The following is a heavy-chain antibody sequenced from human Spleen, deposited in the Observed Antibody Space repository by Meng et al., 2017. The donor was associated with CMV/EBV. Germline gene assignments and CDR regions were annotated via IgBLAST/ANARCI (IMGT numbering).Heavy chain of an antibody. CDR1: GGSISSGGYY. J-gene: IGHJ5*01. CDR3: AREARVGFCGGGSCYEGIDS. D-gene: IGHD2-15*01. CDR2: IYYNGNT. V-gene: IGHV4-31*03. Sequence: LRLSCTVSGGSISSGGYYWTWIRQHPGKGLEWIGYIYYNGNTYYNPYLKSRATISIDTSKNQFSLRLNSVTVAETAVYYCAREARVGFCGGGSCYEGIDSWGQGTLVTVSS.